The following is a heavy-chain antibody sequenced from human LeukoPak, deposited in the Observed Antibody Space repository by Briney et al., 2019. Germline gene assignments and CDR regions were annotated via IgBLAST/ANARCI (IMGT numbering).Heavy chain of an antibody. Sequence: PSETLSLTCTVSGGSIRGSNHYWSWVRQAPGKGLEWVSVIYSGGSTYYADSVKGRFTISRDNSKNTLYLQMNSLRAEDAAVYYCASRRDGSYFDYWGQGTLVTVSS. J-gene: IGHJ4*02. CDR3: ASRRDGSYFDY. V-gene: IGHV3-53*01. CDR2: IYSGGST. D-gene: IGHD5-24*01. CDR1: GGSIRGSNHY.